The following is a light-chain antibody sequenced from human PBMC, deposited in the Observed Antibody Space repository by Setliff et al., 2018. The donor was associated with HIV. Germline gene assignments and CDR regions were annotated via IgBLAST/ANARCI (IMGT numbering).Light chain of an antibody. CDR2: DVT. CDR3: CSSAGTYTSFLG. V-gene: IGLV2-11*01. J-gene: IGLJ1*01. CDR1: SSDAGDYNF. Sequence: QSALTQPRSVSGSPGQSVTIACTGTSSDAGDYNFVSWYQLHPGKAPKLIIYDVTKRPSGVPDRFSGSKSANAASLTISGLQAEDEADYYCCSSAGTYTSFLGFGTGTKVTVL.